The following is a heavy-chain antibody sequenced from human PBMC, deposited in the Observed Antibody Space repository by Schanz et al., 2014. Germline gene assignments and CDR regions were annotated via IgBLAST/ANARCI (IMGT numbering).Heavy chain of an antibody. V-gene: IGHV1-46*03. CDR3: ARTIAYGGSSGYFAY. CDR2: INLYGGST. D-gene: IGHD4-17*01. CDR1: GYTFTSYF. Sequence: QVQLVQSGAEVKKPGASLKVSCKASGYTFTSYFIHWVRQAPGQGLEWMGIINLYGGSTNYAQKFQGRVTVTRDTSTSTVYMELNSLRSEDTAVYYCARTIAYGGSSGYFAYWGQGSLVTVSS. J-gene: IGHJ4*02.